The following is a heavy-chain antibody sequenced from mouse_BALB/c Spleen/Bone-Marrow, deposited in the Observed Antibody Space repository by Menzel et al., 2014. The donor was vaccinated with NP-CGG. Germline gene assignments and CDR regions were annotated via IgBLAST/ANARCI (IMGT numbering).Heavy chain of an antibody. J-gene: IGHJ2*01. D-gene: IGHD1-1*01. CDR2: INPYNGAT. CDR1: GYSFTGYY. V-gene: IGHV1-31*01. Sequence: VQLQQSGPELVKPGAPVKISCKASGYSFTGYYMHWVKQSHVKSLEWIGRINPYNGATSYNQNFKDKASLTVDKSSSTAYMELHSLTSEDSAVYYCARYDYYGSSFFDYWGQGTTLTVSS. CDR3: ARYDYYGSSFFDY.